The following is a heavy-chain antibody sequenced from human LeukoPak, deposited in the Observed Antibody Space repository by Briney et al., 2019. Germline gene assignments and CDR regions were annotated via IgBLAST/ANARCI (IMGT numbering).Heavy chain of an antibody. CDR2: ISGSGGSI. J-gene: IGHJ4*02. Sequence: GGSLRLSCAASGFTFSSYAMSWVRQAPGKGLEWVSAISGSGGSIYYADSVKGRFTISRDNSKNTLYLQMNSLRAEDTAVYYCAKGPFFHLAVADPGFDYWGQGTLVTVSS. V-gene: IGHV3-23*01. CDR1: GFTFSSYA. D-gene: IGHD6-19*01. CDR3: AKGPFFHLAVADPGFDY.